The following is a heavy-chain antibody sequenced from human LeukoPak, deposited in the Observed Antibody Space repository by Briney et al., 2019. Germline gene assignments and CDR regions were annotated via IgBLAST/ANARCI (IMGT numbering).Heavy chain of an antibody. V-gene: IGHV3-11*01. CDR3: AREGRGFYGDFDY. CDR2: IRSDGSTI. Sequence: GGSLRLSCSASGFTFSDYGMNWIRQAPGKGLEWISYIRSDGSTIYDADSVRGRFTVSRDNAKNSLYLQMNSLRAEDTAVYYCAREGRGFYGDFDYWGQGILVTVSS. CDR1: GFTFSDYG. D-gene: IGHD3-22*01. J-gene: IGHJ4*02.